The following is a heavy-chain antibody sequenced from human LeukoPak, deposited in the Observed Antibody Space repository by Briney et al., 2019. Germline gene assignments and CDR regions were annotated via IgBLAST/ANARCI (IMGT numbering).Heavy chain of an antibody. D-gene: IGHD6-19*01. CDR1: GGSFSGYY. CDR2: INHSGST. CDR3: ARRYSSGWRPIDY. J-gene: IGHJ4*02. V-gene: IGHV4-34*01. Sequence: SETLSLTRAVYGGSFSGYYWSWIRQPPGKGLEWIGEINHSGSTNYNPSLKSRVTISVDTSKNQFSLKLSSVTAADTAVYYCARRYSSGWRPIDYWGKGTLVTVSS.